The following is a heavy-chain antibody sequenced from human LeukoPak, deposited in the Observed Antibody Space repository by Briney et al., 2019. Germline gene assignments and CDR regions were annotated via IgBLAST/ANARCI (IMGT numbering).Heavy chain of an antibody. D-gene: IGHD4-23*01. CDR2: IYYSGST. V-gene: IGHV4-39*01. Sequence: PSETLSLTCTVSGGSISSGGYYWGWIRQPPGKGLEWIGSIYYSGSTYYNPSLKSRVTISVDTSKNQFSLKLSSVTAADTAVYYCASYYGGNSNFDYWGQGTLVTVSS. CDR1: GGSISSGGYY. J-gene: IGHJ4*02. CDR3: ASYYGGNSNFDY.